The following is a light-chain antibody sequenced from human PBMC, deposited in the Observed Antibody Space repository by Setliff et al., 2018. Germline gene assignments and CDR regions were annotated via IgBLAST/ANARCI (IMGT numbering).Light chain of an antibody. V-gene: IGLV1-44*01. CDR3: AAWDDSLNGLYV. CDR1: SSNIGSNT. Sequence: VLTQPPSASGTPGQRVTISCSGSSSNIGSNTVNWYQQLPGTTPKLLIYRNNQRPSGVPDRFSGSKSGTSASLAISGLQSEDEADYYCAAWDDSLNGLYVFGTGTKVTVL. J-gene: IGLJ1*01. CDR2: RNN.